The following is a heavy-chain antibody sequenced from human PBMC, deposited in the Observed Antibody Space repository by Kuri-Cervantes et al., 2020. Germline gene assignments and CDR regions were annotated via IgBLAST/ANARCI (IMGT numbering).Heavy chain of an antibody. CDR3: AREGYYSDSRTYHPHTIDY. V-gene: IGHV4-59*12. D-gene: IGHD3-22*01. CDR2: IYYSGST. Sequence: SEPLSLSCTVSGGSSSSYYWSWIRQPPGKGLEWIGYIYYSGSTDYNPSLKSRVTISVVTSKNQFSLKLSSVTAADTAVYYCAREGYYSDSRTYHPHTIDYWGQGTLVTVSS. CDR1: GGSSSSYY. J-gene: IGHJ4*02.